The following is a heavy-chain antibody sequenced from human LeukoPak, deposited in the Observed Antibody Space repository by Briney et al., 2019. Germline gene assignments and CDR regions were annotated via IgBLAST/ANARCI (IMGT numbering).Heavy chain of an antibody. CDR2: VYYSGST. D-gene: IGHD2-21*02. Sequence: PSETLSLTCTVSGGSINSYYWSWIRQPPGKGPEWIGYVYYSGSTNYNPSLKSRVTISVDTSKNQFSLKLSSVTAADTAVYFCARHGLTSFDFWGQGTLVTVSS. CDR1: GGSINSYY. V-gene: IGHV4-59*01. CDR3: ARHGLTSFDF. J-gene: IGHJ4*02.